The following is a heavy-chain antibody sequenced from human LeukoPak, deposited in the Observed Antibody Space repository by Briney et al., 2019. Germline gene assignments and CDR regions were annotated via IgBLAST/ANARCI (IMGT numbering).Heavy chain of an antibody. D-gene: IGHD1-26*01. CDR1: GFTFSSYA. V-gene: IGHV3-23*01. J-gene: IGHJ4*02. CDR3: AKYSGSYYYPPNWDS. Sequence: GRSLRLSCAASGFTFSSYAMHWVRQAPGKGLEWVSGISGSGSSTYYADSVKGRFTPSRDYPKNTLYLQMNSLRAEDTAVYFCAKYSGSYYYPPNWDSWGQGTLVTVSS. CDR2: ISGSGSST.